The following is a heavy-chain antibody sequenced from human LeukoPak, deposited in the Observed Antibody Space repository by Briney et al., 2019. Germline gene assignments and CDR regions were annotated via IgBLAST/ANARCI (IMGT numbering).Heavy chain of an antibody. CDR2: IRYDGSNK. D-gene: IGHD5-24*01. CDR1: GFTFSSYG. J-gene: IGHJ4*02. V-gene: IGHV3-30*02. Sequence: GGSLRLSCAASGFTFSSYGMHWVRQAPGKGLEWVAFIRYDGSNKYYADSVKGRLTISRDNSKNTLYLQMNSLRAEDTAVYYCAKDSATITEGGYWGQGTLVTVSS. CDR3: AKDSATITEGGY.